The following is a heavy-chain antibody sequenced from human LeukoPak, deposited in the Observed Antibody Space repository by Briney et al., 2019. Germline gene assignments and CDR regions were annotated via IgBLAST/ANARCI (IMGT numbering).Heavy chain of an antibody. V-gene: IGHV3-30*02. Sequence: GGSLRLSCAASGFTFSSYAMSWVRQAPGKGLEWVAFIRYDGSNKYYADSVKGRFTISRDNSKNTLYLQMNSLRAEDTAVYYCAKDSEPMVYASPLHFDYWGQGTLVTVSS. J-gene: IGHJ4*02. CDR2: IRYDGSNK. CDR3: AKDSEPMVYASPLHFDY. CDR1: GFTFSSYA. D-gene: IGHD2-8*01.